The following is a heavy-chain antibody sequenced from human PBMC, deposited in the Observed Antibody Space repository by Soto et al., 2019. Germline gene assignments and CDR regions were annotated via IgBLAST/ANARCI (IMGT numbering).Heavy chain of an antibody. J-gene: IGHJ4*02. CDR3: EVGWSRGSPTPTDY. V-gene: IGHV4-31*03. CDR1: GGSISSGGYY. CDR2: IYYSGST. D-gene: IGHD3-3*01. Sequence: PSETLSLTCTVSGGSISSGGYYWSWIRQHPGKGLEWIGYIYYSGSTYYNPSLKSRVTISVDTSKNQLSLKLSSVTAADTAVYYCEVGWSRGSPTPTDYWGQGTLVTVS.